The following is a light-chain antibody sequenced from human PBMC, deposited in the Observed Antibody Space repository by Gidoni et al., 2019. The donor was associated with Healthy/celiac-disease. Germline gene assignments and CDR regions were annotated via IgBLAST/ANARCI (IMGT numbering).Light chain of an antibody. CDR2: DAS. CDR3: QQYDNLPYT. CDR1: QDISNY. V-gene: IGKV1-33*01. Sequence: DIQMTQSPSSLSASVGDRVTITCPASQDISNYLNWYQQKPGKAPKLLIYDASNLETGVPSRFSGSGSGTDFTFTISSLQPEDIATYYCQQYDNLPYTFGQXTKLEIK. J-gene: IGKJ2*01.